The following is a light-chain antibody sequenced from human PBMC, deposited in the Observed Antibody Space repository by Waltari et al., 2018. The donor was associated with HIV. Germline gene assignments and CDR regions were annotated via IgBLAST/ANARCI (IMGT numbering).Light chain of an antibody. CDR3: QCYDSSSHVV. Sequence: SRGHTETISRTRHSASLSPTYLQTHQKRPISSPTAVIYEDNQRTSGVPDRFSCCIDSSSNSASLTTSGLKTEDEADYCCQCYDSSSHVVFGGGTQLTVL. J-gene: IGLJ2*01. CDR1: SASLSPTY. V-gene: IGLV6-57*01. CDR2: EDN.